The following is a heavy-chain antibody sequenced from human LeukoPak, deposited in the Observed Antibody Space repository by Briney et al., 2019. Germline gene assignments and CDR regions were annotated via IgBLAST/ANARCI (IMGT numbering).Heavy chain of an antibody. V-gene: IGHV4-4*02. J-gene: IGHJ5*02. D-gene: IGHD1-26*01. CDR2: IHHSGST. CDR3: ARGPEVGLNWFGP. CDR1: GGSISNSNR. Sequence: SETLSLTCAVSGGSISNSNRWSWVRQPPGMGLVWIGEIHHSGSTKYNPSLKSRVTMSVDNSKNQFSLELTSVTAADTAVYYCARGPEVGLNWFGPWGQGTLVTVSS.